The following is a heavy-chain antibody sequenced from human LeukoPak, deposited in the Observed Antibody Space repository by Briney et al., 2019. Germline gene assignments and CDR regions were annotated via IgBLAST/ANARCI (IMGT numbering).Heavy chain of an antibody. CDR1: GGSFSGYY. D-gene: IGHD6-13*01. J-gene: IGHJ6*03. Sequence: PSETLSLTCAVYGGSFSGYYWSWIRQPPGKGLEWIGEINHSGSTNYNPSLKSRVTISVDTSKNQFSLKLSSVTAADTAVYYCARGTLGSSSWLNYYYYMDVWGKGTTVTISS. V-gene: IGHV4-34*01. CDR2: INHSGST. CDR3: ARGTLGSSSWLNYYYYMDV.